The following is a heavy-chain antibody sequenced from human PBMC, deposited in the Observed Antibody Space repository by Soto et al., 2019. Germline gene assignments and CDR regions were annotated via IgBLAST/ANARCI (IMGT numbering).Heavy chain of an antibody. V-gene: IGHV4-39*01. CDR3: ARHGYYYYYMDV. Sequence: PSETLSLTCTVSGGSISSSSYYWGWIRQPPGKGLEWIGSIYYSGSTYYNPSLKSRVTISVDTSKNQFSLKLNSVTAADTAVFYCARHGYYYYYMDVWGKGTTVTVS. CDR1: GGSISSSSYY. J-gene: IGHJ6*03. CDR2: IYYSGST.